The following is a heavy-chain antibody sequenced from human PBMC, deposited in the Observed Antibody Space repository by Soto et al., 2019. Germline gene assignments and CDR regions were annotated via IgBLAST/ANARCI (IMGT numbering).Heavy chain of an antibody. V-gene: IGHV1-18*04. CDR1: GYTFTSYG. Sequence: ASVKVSCKASGYTFTSYGISWVRQAPGQGLEWMGWISAYNGNTNYAQKLQGRVTMTTDTSTSTAYMELRSLRSDDTAVYYCARGGHYDFWSGPEFDYWGQGTLVTVSS. D-gene: IGHD3-3*01. CDR2: ISAYNGNT. J-gene: IGHJ4*02. CDR3: ARGGHYDFWSGPEFDY.